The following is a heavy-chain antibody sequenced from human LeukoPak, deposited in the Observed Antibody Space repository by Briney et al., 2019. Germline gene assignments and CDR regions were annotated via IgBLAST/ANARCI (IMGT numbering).Heavy chain of an antibody. CDR3: AKTTGPATTVTSSGYMDV. CDR2: IRCIGGSR. V-gene: IGHV3-23*01. D-gene: IGHD4-11*01. Sequence: GGSLRLSCAASGFTFNRYAMSWVRQAPGKVLEWVSGIRCIGGSRYYGDSVKGRFTISRDNAKNTLYLQVNNPRAEDSAVYYCAKTTGPATTVTSSGYMDVWGKGTTVTVSS. CDR1: GFTFNRYA. J-gene: IGHJ6*03.